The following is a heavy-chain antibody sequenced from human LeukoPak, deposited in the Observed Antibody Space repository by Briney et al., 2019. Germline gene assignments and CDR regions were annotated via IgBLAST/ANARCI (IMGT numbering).Heavy chain of an antibody. V-gene: IGHV3-48*01. J-gene: IGHJ4*02. CDR1: GFTFSSYG. CDR2: ISSSSSTI. Sequence: QAGGSLRLSCAASGFTFSSYGMNWVRQAPGKGLEWVSYISSSSSTIYYADSVKGRFTISRDNAKNSLYLQMNSLRAEDTAVYYCARDARTYYYDSASQEFDYWGQGTLVTVSS. D-gene: IGHD3-22*01. CDR3: ARDARTYYYDSASQEFDY.